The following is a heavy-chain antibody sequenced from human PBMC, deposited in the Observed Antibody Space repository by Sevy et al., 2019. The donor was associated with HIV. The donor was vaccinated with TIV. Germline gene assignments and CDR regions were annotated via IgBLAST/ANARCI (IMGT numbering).Heavy chain of an antibody. J-gene: IGHJ4*02. CDR2: ISYDGRNK. D-gene: IGHD2-21*02. V-gene: IGHV3-30*09. CDR1: GFTFSSNA. Sequence: GGSLRLSCSASGFTFSSNALLWVRQAPGKGLEWVSLISYDGRNKYYSDSVKGRFAISRDESKTTLFLQMESLRTEDTAIYYCARVGVSYCTDDCYHRFDYWGRGTLVTVSS. CDR3: ARVGVSYCTDDCYHRFDY.